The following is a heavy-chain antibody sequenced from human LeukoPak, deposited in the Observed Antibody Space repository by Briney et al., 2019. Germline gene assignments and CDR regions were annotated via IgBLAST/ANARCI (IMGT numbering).Heavy chain of an antibody. D-gene: IGHD3-10*01. Sequence: GGSLRLSCAASGFIVSSNYMSWVRQAPGKGLEWVSSISSSSSYIYYADSVKGRFTISRDNAKNSLYLQMNSLRAEDTAVYYCARESGDAFDIWGQGTMVTVSS. CDR3: ARESGDAFDI. V-gene: IGHV3-21*01. CDR2: ISSSSSYI. CDR1: GFIVSSNY. J-gene: IGHJ3*02.